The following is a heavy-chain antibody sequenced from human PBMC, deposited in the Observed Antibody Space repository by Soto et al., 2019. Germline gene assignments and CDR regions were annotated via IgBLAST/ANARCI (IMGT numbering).Heavy chain of an antibody. J-gene: IGHJ6*02. D-gene: IGHD6-13*01. V-gene: IGHV1-18*01. Sequence: ASVKVSCKASGYTFTSYGISWVRQAPGQGLEWMGWISAYNGNTNYAQKLQGRVTMTTDTSTSTAYMELRSLRSDDTAVYYCARAPYSSSWYYYYYGMDVWGQGTTVTVSS. CDR1: GYTFTSYG. CDR3: ARAPYSSSWYYYYYGMDV. CDR2: ISAYNGNT.